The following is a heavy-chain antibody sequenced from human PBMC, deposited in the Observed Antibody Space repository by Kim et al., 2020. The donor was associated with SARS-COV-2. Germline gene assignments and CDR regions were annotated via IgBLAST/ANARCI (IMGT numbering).Heavy chain of an antibody. V-gene: IGHV3-11*05. CDR2: ISSSSSYT. CDR1: GFTFSDYY. CDR3: AREDTAMARDGYYYYYGMDV. Sequence: GGSLRLSCAASGFTFSDYYMSWIRQAPGKGLEWVSYISSSSSYTNYADSVKGRFTISRDNAKNSLYLQMNSLRAEDTAVYYCAREDTAMARDGYYYYYGMDVWGQGTTVTVSS. D-gene: IGHD5-18*01. J-gene: IGHJ6*02.